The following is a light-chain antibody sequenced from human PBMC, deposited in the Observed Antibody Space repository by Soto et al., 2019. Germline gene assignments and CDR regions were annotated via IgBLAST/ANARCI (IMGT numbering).Light chain of an antibody. CDR2: AVS. Sequence: QSVLTQPASVSGSPGQSMSISCTGTSSDVGLYDYVSWYQQHPGKAPQLMIYAVSNRPSGVSNRFSASKSGNTASLFISGLQAEDEADYYCSSYTSDSSYVFGSGTKVTV. CDR1: SSDVGLYDY. V-gene: IGLV2-14*01. CDR3: SSYTSDSSYV. J-gene: IGLJ1*01.